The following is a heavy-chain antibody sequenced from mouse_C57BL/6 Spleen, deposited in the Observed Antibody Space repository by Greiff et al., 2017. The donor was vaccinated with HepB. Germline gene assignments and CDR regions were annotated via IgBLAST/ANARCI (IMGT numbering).Heavy chain of an antibody. CDR1: GYSITSGYY. CDR3: ARDGYYKFAY. V-gene: IGHV3-6*01. D-gene: IGHD2-3*01. J-gene: IGHJ3*01. Sequence: VQLKESGPGLVKPSQSLSLTCSVTGYSITSGYYWNWIRQFPGNTLEWMGYISYDGSNNYNPSLKNRISITRDTSKNQFFLKLNSVTTEDTATYYCARDGYYKFAYWGQGTLVTVSA. CDR2: ISYDGSN.